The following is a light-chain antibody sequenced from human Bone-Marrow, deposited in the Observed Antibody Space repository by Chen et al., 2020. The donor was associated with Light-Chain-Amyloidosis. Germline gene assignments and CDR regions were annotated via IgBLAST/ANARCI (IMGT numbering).Light chain of an antibody. Sequence: DIQMTQSPSSLSASVGDRVTITCQASQDISNYLNWYQQKPGKAPKLLIYDASNLETGVPSRFSGSGSGTDFTFTISSLQPEDIATYYCQQYDNLIFTFGPGIKVDIK. CDR1: QDISNY. V-gene: IGKV1-33*01. J-gene: IGKJ3*01. CDR2: DAS. CDR3: QQYDNLIFT.